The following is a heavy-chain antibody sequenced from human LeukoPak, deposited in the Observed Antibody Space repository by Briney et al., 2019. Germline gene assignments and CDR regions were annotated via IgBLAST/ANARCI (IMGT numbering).Heavy chain of an antibody. J-gene: IGHJ4*01. D-gene: IGHD3-10*01. CDR1: GGAIISSSFY. CDR3: ARLYYSDSAFDY. V-gene: IGHV4-39*01. CDR2: IYSSGST. Sequence: SETLSLTCTVSGGAIISSSFYWVWIRQPPGRGLAWIGSIYSSGSTYYNPSVNSRATISVDTSKKELSLELSSVTAADTSMYYCARLYYSDSAFDYWGQGTLVTVSS.